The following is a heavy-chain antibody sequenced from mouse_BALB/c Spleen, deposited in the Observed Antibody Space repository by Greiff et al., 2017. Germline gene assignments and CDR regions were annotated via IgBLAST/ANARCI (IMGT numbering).Heavy chain of an antibody. D-gene: IGHD2-14*01. CDR3: ARSLEVRRGGLFDY. V-gene: IGHV1-63*02. J-gene: IGHJ2*01. CDR2: IYPGGGYT. CDR1: GYTFTNYW. Sequence: QVQLQQSGAELVRPGTSVKISCKASGYTFTNYWLGWVKQRPAHGLEWIGDIYPGGGYTNYNEKFKGKATLTADTSSSTAYMQLSSLTSEDSAVYFCARSLEVRRGGLFDYWGQGTTLTVSS.